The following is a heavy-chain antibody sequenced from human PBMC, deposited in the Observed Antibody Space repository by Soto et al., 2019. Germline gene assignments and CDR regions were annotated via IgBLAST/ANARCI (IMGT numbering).Heavy chain of an antibody. Sequence: GGSLRLSCADSGFRFSSYSMSWVRQTPGKGLEWVAAITATGDRTYYADSVTGRFTISRDNSKKTHYLQMTSLRAEDTAMYYCATINVYFEYWGQGTPVTASS. CDR3: ATINVYFEY. J-gene: IGHJ4*02. V-gene: IGHV3-23*01. CDR1: GFRFSSYS. CDR2: ITATGDRT. D-gene: IGHD2-21*01.